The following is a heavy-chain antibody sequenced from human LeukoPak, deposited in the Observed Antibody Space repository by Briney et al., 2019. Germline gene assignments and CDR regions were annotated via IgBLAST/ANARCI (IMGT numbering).Heavy chain of an antibody. Sequence: PGGSLRLSCAASDFTFSNYAMHWVRQAPGKGLEWVAVISYDGSNKDYADSVKGRFTISRDNSKNTLYLQMNSLRAEDSAVYYCARDIRPFTVVTVNGAFDIWGQGTMVTVSS. D-gene: IGHD4-23*01. J-gene: IGHJ3*02. CDR3: ARDIRPFTVVTVNGAFDI. CDR1: DFTFSNYA. CDR2: ISYDGSNK. V-gene: IGHV3-30-3*01.